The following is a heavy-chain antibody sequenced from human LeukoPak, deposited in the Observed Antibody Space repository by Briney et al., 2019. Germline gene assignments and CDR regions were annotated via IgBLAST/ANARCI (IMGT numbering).Heavy chain of an antibody. J-gene: IGHJ4*02. CDR2: IYYSGST. CDR3: ARDPRGYGRGFDY. CDR1: GGSISSSSYY. D-gene: IGHD2-15*01. Sequence: SETLSLTCTVSGGSISSSSYYWGWIRQPPGKGLEWIGSIYYSGSTFYNPSLKSRVTISVDTSKNQFSLKLSSVTAADTAVYYCARDPRGYGRGFDYWGQGTLVTVSS. V-gene: IGHV4-39*07.